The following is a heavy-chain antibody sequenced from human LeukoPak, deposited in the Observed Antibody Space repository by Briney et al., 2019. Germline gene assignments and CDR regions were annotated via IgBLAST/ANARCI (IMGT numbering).Heavy chain of an antibody. CDR2: ISSSSSYI. V-gene: IGHV3-21*01. D-gene: IGHD6-13*01. Sequence: GGSLRLSCAASGFTFSSYSMNWVRQAPGKGLEWVSSISSSSSYIYYADSVKGRFTISRDNAKNSLYLQMNSLRAEDTAVYYCARVGLAAAGTAKGIELDPWGQGTPVTVSS. J-gene: IGHJ5*02. CDR3: ARVGLAAAGTAKGIELDP. CDR1: GFTFSSYS.